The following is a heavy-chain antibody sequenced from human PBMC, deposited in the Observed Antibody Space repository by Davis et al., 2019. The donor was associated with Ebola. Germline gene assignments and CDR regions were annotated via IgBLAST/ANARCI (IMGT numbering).Heavy chain of an antibody. V-gene: IGHV4-34*01. J-gene: IGHJ4*02. D-gene: IGHD6-19*01. CDR3: ARVGLSSGWTFDS. CDR1: GESFSGYY. CDR2: VNDGGGG. Sequence: MPSETLSLTCAVYGESFSGYYWSWIRQSPEKGLEWIGEVNDGGGGTYNPSLKSRVTISTDTLRNQFSLKLNSVTAADTAVYYCARVGLSSGWTFDSWGQGTLVIVSS.